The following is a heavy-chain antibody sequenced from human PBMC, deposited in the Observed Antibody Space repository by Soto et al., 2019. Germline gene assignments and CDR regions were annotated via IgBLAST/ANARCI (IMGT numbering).Heavy chain of an antibody. CDR2: INPNRGGT. Sequence: QVQLVQSGAEVKKPGASVKVSCKDSGSTFTGYYMHWVRQAPGQGLEWMVWINPNRGGTNYAQKFQGRVTMTSNPDISTAYMELSRLSSDDTAVDYCARVRAFGYYSVMDFWVQGTTVTVSS. J-gene: IGHJ6*02. V-gene: IGHV1-2*02. CDR3: ARVRAFGYYSVMDF. CDR1: GSTFTGYY. D-gene: IGHD3-10*01.